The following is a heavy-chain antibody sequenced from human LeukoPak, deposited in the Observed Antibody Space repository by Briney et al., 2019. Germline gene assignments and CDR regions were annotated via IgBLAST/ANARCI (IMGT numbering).Heavy chain of an antibody. Sequence: GGSLRLSCAASGFTFNSYCMHWVRQAPGKGLVWVSRINSDGSSTIYADSVKGRFTISRDNAKNTLYLQMNSLRAEDTAVYYCARTAYYMDVWGKGTTVTVSS. V-gene: IGHV3-74*01. CDR2: INSDGSST. CDR3: ARTAYYMDV. J-gene: IGHJ6*03. CDR1: GFTFNSYC.